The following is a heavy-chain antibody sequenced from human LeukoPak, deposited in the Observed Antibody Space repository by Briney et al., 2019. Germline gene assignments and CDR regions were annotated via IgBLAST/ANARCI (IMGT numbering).Heavy chain of an antibody. Sequence: PGGSLRLPSADPGFTFSSYAISSVREAPGKGLEWVSAISGSGVSTYYADSVKGRFTISRDTSTRTLYLQMNSLRAEDTAVYYCAEVISNGYDYWGQGTLVTVSS. D-gene: IGHD6-19*01. CDR3: AEVISNGYDY. CDR2: ISGSGVST. V-gene: IGHV3-23*01. CDR1: GFTFSSYA. J-gene: IGHJ4*02.